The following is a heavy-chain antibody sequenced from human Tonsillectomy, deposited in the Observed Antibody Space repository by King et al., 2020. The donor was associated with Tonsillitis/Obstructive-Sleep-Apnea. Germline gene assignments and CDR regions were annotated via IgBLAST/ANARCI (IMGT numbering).Heavy chain of an antibody. V-gene: IGHV3-15*01. J-gene: IGHJ3*02. CDR1: GFTFRNAW. CDR3: ITGYCSSSSCHWDDAFHI. D-gene: IGHD2-15*01. Sequence: QLVQSGGGLVKPGGSLRLSCAASGFTFRNAWMTWVRQAPGKGLESGGRIKSKTDDGTTDYAAPVKGRFTISRDDSKNTVSLPMNSMKTEDTAVYYCITGYCSSSSCHWDDAFHIWGQGTRVAVSS. CDR2: IKSKTDDGTT.